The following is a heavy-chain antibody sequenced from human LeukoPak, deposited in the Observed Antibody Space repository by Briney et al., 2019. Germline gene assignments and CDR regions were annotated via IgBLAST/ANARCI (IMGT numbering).Heavy chain of an antibody. D-gene: IGHD6-19*01. V-gene: IGHV4-39*07. CDR2: IYYGGST. CDR3: ARALLPNSSGNDREFDY. Sequence: SETLSLTCTVSGGSISSSTYYWGWIRQPPGKGLEWIGNIYYGGSTYHNPSLKSRVTISADTSKQQFSLKLSSVTAADTAVYYCARALLPNSSGNDREFDYWGQGTLVTVSS. CDR1: GGSISSSTYY. J-gene: IGHJ4*02.